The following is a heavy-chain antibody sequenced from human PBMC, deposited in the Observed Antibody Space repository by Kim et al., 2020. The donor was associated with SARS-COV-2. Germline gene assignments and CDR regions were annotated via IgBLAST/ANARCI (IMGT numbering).Heavy chain of an antibody. CDR3: ARELGGYDLRLDY. J-gene: IGHJ4*02. D-gene: IGHD5-12*01. CDR2: INPNSGGT. Sequence: ASVKVSCKASGYTFTGYYMHWVRQAPGQGLEWMGRINPNSGGTNYAQKFQGRVTMTRDTSISTAYMELSRLRSDDTAVYYCARELGGYDLRLDYWGQGTLVTVSS. CDR1: GYTFTGYY. V-gene: IGHV1-2*06.